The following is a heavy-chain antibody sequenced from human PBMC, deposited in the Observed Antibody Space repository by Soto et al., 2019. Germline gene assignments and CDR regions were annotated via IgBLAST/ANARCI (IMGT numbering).Heavy chain of an antibody. CDR1: GGTFTSYG. CDR2: ISAYNGNT. J-gene: IGHJ6*02. D-gene: IGHD3-10*01. Sequence: ASVKVSCKASGGTFTSYGISWVRQAPGQGLEWMGWISAYNGNTNYAQKLQGRVTMTTDTSTSTAYMELRSLRSDDTAVYYCARSLQLLWFGELSYYYYYGMDVWGQGTTVTVSS. V-gene: IGHV1-18*01. CDR3: ARSLQLLWFGELSYYYYYGMDV.